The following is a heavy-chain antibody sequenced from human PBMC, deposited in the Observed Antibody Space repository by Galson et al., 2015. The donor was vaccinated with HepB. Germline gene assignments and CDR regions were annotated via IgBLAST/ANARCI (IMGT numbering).Heavy chain of an antibody. D-gene: IGHD6-19*01. V-gene: IGHV5-51*01. CDR3: ARQSTLTGYSSGLYPNDAFDI. Sequence: QSGAEVKKPGESLKISCKGSGYSFTSYWIGWVRQMPGKGLDWMGIIYPGDSDTRYSPSFQGQVTISADKSISTAYLQWSSLKASDTAMYYCARQSTLTGYSSGLYPNDAFDIWGQGTMVTVSS. CDR1: GYSFTSYW. J-gene: IGHJ3*02. CDR2: IYPGDSDT.